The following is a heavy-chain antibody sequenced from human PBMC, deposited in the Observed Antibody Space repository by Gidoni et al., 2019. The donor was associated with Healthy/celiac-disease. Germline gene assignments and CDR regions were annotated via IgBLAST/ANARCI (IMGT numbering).Heavy chain of an antibody. Sequence: VQLVQSGAEVKKPGASVQVSCKASGSTFTSYYMHWVRQAPGQGLEWMGIINPSGGSTRDAQKFQGRVTMTRETSTSTVYMELSSLRSEDTAVYYCARDWGSPPNWYFDLWGRGTLVTVSS. CDR1: GSTFTSYY. CDR2: INPSGGST. D-gene: IGHD7-27*01. CDR3: ARDWGSPPNWYFDL. J-gene: IGHJ2*01. V-gene: IGHV1-46*01.